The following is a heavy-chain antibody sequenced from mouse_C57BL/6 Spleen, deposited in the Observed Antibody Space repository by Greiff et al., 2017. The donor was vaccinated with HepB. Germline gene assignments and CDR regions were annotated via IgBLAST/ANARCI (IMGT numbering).Heavy chain of an antibody. Sequence: EVKLMESGAELVKPGASVKLSCTASGFNIKDYYMHWVKQRTEQGLEWIGRIDPEDGETKYAPKFQGKATITADTSSNTAYLQLSSLTSEDTAVYYCASYCGSSYDVYYFDYWGQGTTLTVSS. CDR2: IDPEDGET. V-gene: IGHV14-2*01. J-gene: IGHJ2*01. D-gene: IGHD1-1*01. CDR3: ASYCGSSYDVYYFDY. CDR1: GFNIKDYY.